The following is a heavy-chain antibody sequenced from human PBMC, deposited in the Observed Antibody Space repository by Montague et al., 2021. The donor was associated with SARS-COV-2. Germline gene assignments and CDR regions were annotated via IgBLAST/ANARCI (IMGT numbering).Heavy chain of an antibody. J-gene: IGHJ6*03. CDR3: ARAQGAGYSSGWYNYYYYMDV. Sequence: SETLSLTCAVHGGSFSTYSWNWIRQPPGKGLEWIGEIHHGGSTNYNPSLKSRVTISVDTSKNQFSLKLSSVTAADTAVYHCARAQGAGYSSGWYNYYYYMDVWGKGTTVTVSS. V-gene: IGHV4-34*01. CDR1: GGSFSTYS. CDR2: IHHGGST. D-gene: IGHD6-19*01.